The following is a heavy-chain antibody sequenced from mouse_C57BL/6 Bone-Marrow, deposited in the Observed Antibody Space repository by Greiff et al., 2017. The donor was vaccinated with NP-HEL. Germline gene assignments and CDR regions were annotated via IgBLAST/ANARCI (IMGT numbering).Heavy chain of an antibody. CDR1: GFTFSDYY. CDR3: ARPIYYDYDVGFAY. CDR2: ISNGGGST. Sequence: DVHLVESGGGLVQPGGSLKLSCAASGFTFSDYYMYWVRQTPEKRLEWVAYISNGGGSTYYPDTVKGRFTISRDNAKNTLYLQMSRLKSEDTAMYYCARPIYYDYDVGFAYWGQGTLVTVSA. V-gene: IGHV5-12*01. J-gene: IGHJ3*01. D-gene: IGHD2-4*01.